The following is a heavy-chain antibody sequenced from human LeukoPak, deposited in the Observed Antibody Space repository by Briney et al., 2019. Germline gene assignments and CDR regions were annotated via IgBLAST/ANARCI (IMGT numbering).Heavy chain of an antibody. Sequence: EGSLRLSCAASGFTFNSYSMNWVRQAPGKGLEWVSSISRSSTFIYYADSMKGRFTISRDNAKNSLYLQMNSLRAEDTAMYYCARERQTGMVYYYYGMDVWGQGTTVTVSS. CDR1: GFTFNSYS. V-gene: IGHV3-21*01. CDR2: ISRSSTFI. J-gene: IGHJ6*02. D-gene: IGHD1-1*01. CDR3: ARERQTGMVYYYYGMDV.